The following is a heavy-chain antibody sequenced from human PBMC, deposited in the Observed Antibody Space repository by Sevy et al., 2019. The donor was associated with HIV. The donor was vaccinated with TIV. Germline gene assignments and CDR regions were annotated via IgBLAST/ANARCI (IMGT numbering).Heavy chain of an antibody. CDR3: ARGGYCSGGSCRNDYYYYGMDV. V-gene: IGHV4-34*01. CDR2: INHSGST. J-gene: IGHJ6*02. D-gene: IGHD2-15*01. CDR1: GGSFSNYF. Sequence: ETLSLTCAVYGGSFSNYFWSWIRQPPGKGLEWIGEINHSGSTNYNPSLKSRVTISVDTSKKQFSLKLRSLTAADTAVYYCARGGYCSGGSCRNDYYYYGMDVWGQGTTVTVSS.